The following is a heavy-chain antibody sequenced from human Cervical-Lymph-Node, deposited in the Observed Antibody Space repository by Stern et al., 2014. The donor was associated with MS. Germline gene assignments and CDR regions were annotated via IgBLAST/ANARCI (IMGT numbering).Heavy chain of an antibody. Sequence: VQLEESGGGLVQPGRSLRLSCAASGFTFDDYAMHWVRQAPGMGLEWASGISWNSGTIGYADSVKGRFTISRDNAKSSLYLQMNSLRAEETAVYYCVKDSSSHYFHYGMDVWGQGTTVTVSS. CDR1: GFTFDDYA. J-gene: IGHJ6*02. D-gene: IGHD6-13*01. V-gene: IGHV3-9*01. CDR2: ISWNSGTI. CDR3: VKDSSSHYFHYGMDV.